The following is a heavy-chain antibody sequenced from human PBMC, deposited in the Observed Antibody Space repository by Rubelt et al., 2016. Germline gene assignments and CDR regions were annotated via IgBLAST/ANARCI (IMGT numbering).Heavy chain of an antibody. CDR1: GYTFTSYD. D-gene: IGHD4-17*01. Sequence: QVQLVQSGAEVKKPGASVKVSCKASGYTFTSYDIHWVRQATGQGLEWMGWMNPNSGNTGYAQRFQGGDTMTRKASISRAYMGLGSLRYEDTSVYYCARALTRTLTTDPYHFDYWGQGTLVTVSS. V-gene: IGHV1-8*01. CDR2: MNPNSGNT. CDR3: ARALTRTLTTDPYHFDY. J-gene: IGHJ4*02.